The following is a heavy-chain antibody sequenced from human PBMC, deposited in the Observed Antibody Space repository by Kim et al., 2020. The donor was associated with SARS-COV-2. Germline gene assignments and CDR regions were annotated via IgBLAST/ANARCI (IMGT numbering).Heavy chain of an antibody. V-gene: IGHV3-23*01. J-gene: IGHJ4*02. CDR2: ISGSGGGT. D-gene: IGHD6-19*01. Sequence: GGSLRLSCAASGFTFTNYAMTWVRQAPGKGLEWVSAISGSGGGTHYADSVKGRFTISRDNSKNTLFLQMNGLRADDTAVYYCAKVGGTNSGWYYRPLDFGHWGQGTLVTVSS. CDR1: GFTFTNYA. CDR3: AKVGGTNSGWYYRPLDFGH.